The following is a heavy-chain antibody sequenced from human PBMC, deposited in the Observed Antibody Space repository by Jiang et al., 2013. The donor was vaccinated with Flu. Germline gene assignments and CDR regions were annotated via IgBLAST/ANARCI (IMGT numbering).Heavy chain of an antibody. CDR3: AKLYYYGSGSYSPLDY. V-gene: IGHV3-23*01. CDR2: ISDSGGST. CDR1: GFTFSSYA. Sequence: LVQPGGSLRLSCAASGFTFSSYAMSWVRQAPGKGLEWVSTISDSGGSTYYVDSVKGRFTISRDNSKNTLYLQMNSLRAEDTAVYYCAKLYYYGSGSYSPLDYWGQGTLVTVSS. J-gene: IGHJ4*02. D-gene: IGHD3-10*01.